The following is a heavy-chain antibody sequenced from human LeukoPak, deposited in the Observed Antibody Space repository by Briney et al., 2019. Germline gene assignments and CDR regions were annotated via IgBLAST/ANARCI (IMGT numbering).Heavy chain of an antibody. CDR3: ARDYKYYYDRSDPDAFDI. CDR2: ISAYNGNT. CDR1: GYTFTSYG. J-gene: IGHJ3*02. Sequence: ASVKVSCKASGYTFTSYGISWVRQAPGQGLEWMGWISAYNGNTKYAQKFQGRVTMTTDISMTTATSTSTAYMELRSLRSDGTAVYYCARDYKYYYDRSDPDAFDIWGQGTVVTVSS. V-gene: IGHV1-18*01. D-gene: IGHD3-22*01.